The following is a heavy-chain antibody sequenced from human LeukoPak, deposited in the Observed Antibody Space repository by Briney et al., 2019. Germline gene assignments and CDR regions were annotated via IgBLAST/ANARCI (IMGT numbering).Heavy chain of an antibody. J-gene: IGHJ4*02. CDR3: ARRRSDFWSGYYAY. Sequence: SETLSLTCTVSGGSISSSSYYWGWIRQPPGKGLEWIGSIYYSGSTYYNPSLKSRVTISVDTSKNQFSLKLSSVTAADTAVYYCARRRSDFWSGYYAYWSQGTLVTVSS. CDR2: IYYSGST. D-gene: IGHD3-3*01. V-gene: IGHV4-39*01. CDR1: GGSISSSSYY.